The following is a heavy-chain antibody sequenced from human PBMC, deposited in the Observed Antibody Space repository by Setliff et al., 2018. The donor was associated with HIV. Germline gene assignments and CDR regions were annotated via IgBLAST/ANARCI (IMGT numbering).Heavy chain of an antibody. Sequence: GGSLRLSCAASGFTFANYGMSWVRQAPGKGLEWVSGISWNSGSIGYADSVKGRSTISRDNAKNSLYLQMNSLRAEDTALYYCAKANSGWYGYMDVWGKGTTVTVSS. V-gene: IGHV3-9*01. CDR3: AKANSGWYGYMDV. CDR2: ISWNSGSI. J-gene: IGHJ6*03. CDR1: GFTFANYG. D-gene: IGHD6-19*01.